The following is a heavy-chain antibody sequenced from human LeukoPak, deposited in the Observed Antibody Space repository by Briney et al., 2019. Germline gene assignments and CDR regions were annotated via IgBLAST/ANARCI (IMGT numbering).Heavy chain of an antibody. J-gene: IGHJ4*02. V-gene: IGHV4-34*10. Sequence: SETLSLTCAVYGGSFSGYYWGWIRQPPGKGLEWIGSIFHSGNTYYNPSLKSRVTMSVDTSKNQFFLKVGSVTAADTAVYYCAGLGLRTLDDWGQGTLATVSS. CDR1: GGSFSGYY. CDR2: IFHSGNT. CDR3: AGLGLRTLDD. D-gene: IGHD2/OR15-2a*01.